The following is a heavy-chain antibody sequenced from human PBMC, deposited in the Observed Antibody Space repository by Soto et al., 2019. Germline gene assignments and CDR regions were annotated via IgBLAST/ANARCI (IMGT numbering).Heavy chain of an antibody. CDR3: PGGSGGGYPPPSFAY. J-gene: IGHJ4*02. D-gene: IGHD3-16*02. CDR2: IYHSGST. V-gene: IGHV4-34*03. CDR1: GGSFSGYY. Sequence: SETLSLTCAVYGGSFSGYYWSWIRQPPGKGLEWIGYIYHSGSTHYNPSLKSRVTISVDRSKNQFSLKLSSVTAADPAVYYCPGGSGGGYPPPSFAYWGQGTLVPVSS.